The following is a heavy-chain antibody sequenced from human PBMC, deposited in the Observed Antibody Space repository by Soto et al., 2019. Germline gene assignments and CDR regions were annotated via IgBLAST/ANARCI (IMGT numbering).Heavy chain of an antibody. CDR3: ARGGHIAVVTASFDY. CDR2: IHPSGGGS. D-gene: IGHD2-21*02. V-gene: IGHV1-46*02. Sequence: QVQLVQSGAEVKKPGASVKVSCKPSGYTLNTYYLHWVRQAPGQGLEWMGIIHPSGGGSTYAQKFLGRVNMPTYTSKSTGSMELSSLRAADTAVYYGARGGHIAVVTASFDYWGQGTLGTVSS. J-gene: IGHJ4*02. CDR1: GYTLNTYY.